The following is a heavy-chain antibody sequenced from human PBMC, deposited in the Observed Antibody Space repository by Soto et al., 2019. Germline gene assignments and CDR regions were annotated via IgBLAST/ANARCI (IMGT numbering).Heavy chain of an antibody. CDR1: GFTFSSYA. CDR3: AKDPSPGYFDWLLDPETSYYYYGMDV. CDR2: ISGSGGST. D-gene: IGHD3-9*01. J-gene: IGHJ6*02. Sequence: GGSLRLSCAASGFTFSSYAMSWVRQAPGKGLEWVSAISGSGGSTYYADSVKGRFTISRDNSKNTLYLQMNSLRAEDTAVYYCAKDPSPGYFDWLLDPETSYYYYGMDVWGQGTTVTVSS. V-gene: IGHV3-23*01.